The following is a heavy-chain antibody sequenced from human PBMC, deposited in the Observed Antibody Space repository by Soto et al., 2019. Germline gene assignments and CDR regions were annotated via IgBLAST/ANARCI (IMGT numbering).Heavy chain of an antibody. CDR1: WGTFTSYA. Sequence: SDKVSCKAAWGTFTSYAISWVRQAPGQGLEWMGGIIHIFGTEYYDRKLQGRVTISADESTRTAYMELSSLRYEDTAVYYCARRRHGSGSSFEYWGQGTLVTVSS. V-gene: IGHV1-69*13. CDR2: IIHIFGTE. CDR3: ARRRHGSGSSFEY. J-gene: IGHJ4*02. D-gene: IGHD3-10*01.